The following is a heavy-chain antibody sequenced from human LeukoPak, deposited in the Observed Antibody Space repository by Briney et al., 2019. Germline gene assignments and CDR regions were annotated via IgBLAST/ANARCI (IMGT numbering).Heavy chain of an antibody. J-gene: IGHJ4*02. D-gene: IGHD2-15*01. CDR1: GYSFTSYW. CDR3: ATVVAARRVPYYFDY. CDR2: IYPGDSDT. Sequence: GESLKISCKGSGYSFTSYWIGWVRQMPGKGLEWMGIIYPGDSDTRYSPSFQGQVTISADKSISTAYLQWSSLKASDTAMYYCATVVAARRVPYYFDYWGQGTLVTVSS. V-gene: IGHV5-51*01.